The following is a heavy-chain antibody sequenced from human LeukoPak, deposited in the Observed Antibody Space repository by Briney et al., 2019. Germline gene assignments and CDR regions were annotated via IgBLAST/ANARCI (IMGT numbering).Heavy chain of an antibody. Sequence: ASVKVSCKASRYTFTSYDINWVRQATGQGLEWMGGIIPIFGTANYAQKFQGRVTITADESTSTAYMELSSLRSEDTAVYYCAGGYPPDWGQGTLVTVSS. V-gene: IGHV1-69*13. CDR3: AGGYPPD. D-gene: IGHD5-18*01. J-gene: IGHJ4*02. CDR1: RYTFTSYD. CDR2: IIPIFGTA.